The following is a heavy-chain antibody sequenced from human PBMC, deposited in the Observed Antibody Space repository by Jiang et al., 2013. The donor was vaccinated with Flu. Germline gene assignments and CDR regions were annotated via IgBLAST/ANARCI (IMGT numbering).Heavy chain of an antibody. CDR3: AKDLGDF. CDR2: INPDSGTT. D-gene: IGHD3-10*01. Sequence: GAEVKRPGASVKVSCRASGYSFTSSHIHWVRQAPGQGLEWMGMINPDSGTTIYAQNFQGRVLMTRDTSMATLYMELPNLTFEDTAVYYCAKDLGDFWGQGTLVTVSS. V-gene: IGHV1-46*01. CDR1: GYSFTSSH. J-gene: IGHJ4*02.